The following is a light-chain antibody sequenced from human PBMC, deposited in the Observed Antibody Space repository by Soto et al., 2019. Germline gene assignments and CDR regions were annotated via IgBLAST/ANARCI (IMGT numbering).Light chain of an antibody. V-gene: IGLV1-47*01. CDR1: TSNIGHNS. CDR3: ASWDDSLSGFV. CDR2: RSD. Sequence: QSVLTQPPSASGTPGQRVTISCSGSTSNIGHNSVCWYQQLPGSTPKLLIQRSDQRPSGVPDRFSGSKSGTSASLTIGGLRSEDEADYYCASWDDSLSGFVFGTGTKLTVL. J-gene: IGLJ1*01.